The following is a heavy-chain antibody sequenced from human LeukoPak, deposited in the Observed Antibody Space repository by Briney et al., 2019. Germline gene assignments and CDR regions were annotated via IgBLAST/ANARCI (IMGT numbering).Heavy chain of an antibody. J-gene: IGHJ4*02. V-gene: IGHV4-34*01. Sequence: KPSETLSLTCAVYGGSFSGYYWSWIRQPPGKGLEWIGEINHSGSTNYNPSLKSRVTISVDTSKNQFSLKLSSVTAADTAVYYCARRRRGSSSRSHFDYWGQGTLVTVSS. CDR1: GGSFSGYY. CDR3: ARRRRGSSSRSHFDY. D-gene: IGHD6-13*01. CDR2: INHSGST.